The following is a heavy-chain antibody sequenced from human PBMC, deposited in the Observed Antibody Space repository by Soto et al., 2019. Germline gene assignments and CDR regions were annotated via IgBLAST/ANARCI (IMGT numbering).Heavy chain of an antibody. D-gene: IGHD6-13*01. CDR2: ISGSGGST. CDR3: AKEDIIGSSWYYYYGMDV. J-gene: IGHJ6*02. CDR1: GFTFSSYA. V-gene: IGHV3-23*04. Sequence: EVQLVESRGGLVQPGGSLRLSCVASGFTFSSYAMSWVRQAPGKGLEWVSAISGSGGSTYYADSVKGRFTISRDNSKNTLYLQMNSLRAEDTAVYYCAKEDIIGSSWYYYYGMDVWGQGTTVTVSS.